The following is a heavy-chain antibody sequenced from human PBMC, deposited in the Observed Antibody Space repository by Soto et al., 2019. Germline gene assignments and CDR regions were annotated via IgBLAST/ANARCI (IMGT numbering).Heavy chain of an antibody. Sequence: SETLSLTCTVSSGSISSYYWGWIRQPPGMGLEWIGYIYYSGGTNYNPSLKSRVTMSVDTSKNQFSLNLSSVTAADTAVYYCARYLSFGGTTNRLFDYWGQGTLVTVSS. V-gene: IGHV4-59*01. D-gene: IGHD1-1*01. J-gene: IGHJ4*02. CDR3: ARYLSFGGTTNRLFDY. CDR2: IYYSGGT. CDR1: SGSISSYY.